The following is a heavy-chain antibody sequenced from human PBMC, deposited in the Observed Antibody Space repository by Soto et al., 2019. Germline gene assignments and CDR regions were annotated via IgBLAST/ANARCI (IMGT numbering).Heavy chain of an antibody. Sequence: QVQLVQSGAEVKKPGSSVKVSCKASGGTFSNYAISWVRQAPGQGLEWMGGIIPIFGTANYAQKFQGRVTITADESTSTAYMELSSLRSEDTAVYYCAREGWDTAMAMGWFDPWGQGTLVTVSS. D-gene: IGHD5-18*01. J-gene: IGHJ5*02. CDR3: AREGWDTAMAMGWFDP. CDR2: IIPIFGTA. CDR1: GGTFSNYA. V-gene: IGHV1-69*01.